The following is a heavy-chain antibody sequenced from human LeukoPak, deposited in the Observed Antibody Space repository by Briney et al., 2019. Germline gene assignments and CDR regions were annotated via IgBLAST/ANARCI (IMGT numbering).Heavy chain of an antibody. CDR1: GFTFSSYA. Sequence: GASLRLSCAASGFTFSSYAMSWVRQAPGKGLEWVSAISGSGGSTYYADSVKGRFTISRDNSKNTLYLQMNSLRAEDTAVYYCAKESDYYGSGSLGYWGQGTLVTVSS. J-gene: IGHJ4*02. D-gene: IGHD3-10*01. CDR3: AKESDYYGSGSLGY. CDR2: ISGSGGST. V-gene: IGHV3-23*01.